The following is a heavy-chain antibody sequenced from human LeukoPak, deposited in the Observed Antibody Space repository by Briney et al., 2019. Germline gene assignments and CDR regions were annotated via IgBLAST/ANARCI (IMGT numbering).Heavy chain of an antibody. D-gene: IGHD3-16*02. CDR1: GGSISSYY. J-gene: IGHJ5*02. CDR2: IYYSGST. CDR3: ARDNLMITFGGVIGGFDP. V-gene: IGHV4-59*01. Sequence: SETLSLTCTVSGGSISSYYWSWIRQPPGKGLEWIGYIYYSGSTNYNPSLKSRVTISVDTSKNQFSLKLSSVTAADTAVYYCARDNLMITFGGVIGGFDPWAREPWSPSPQ.